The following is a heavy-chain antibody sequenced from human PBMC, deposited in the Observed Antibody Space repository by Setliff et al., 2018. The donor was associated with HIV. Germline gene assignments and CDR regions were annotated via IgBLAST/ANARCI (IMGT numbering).Heavy chain of an antibody. CDR1: GFTFSSYW. D-gene: IGHD1-26*01. V-gene: IGHV3-7*03. CDR2: INQDGSEQ. CDR3: ARDPEPTGFSGSFGY. J-gene: IGHJ4*02. Sequence: PGESLKISCAASGFTFSSYWMTWVRQAPGKGLEWVANINQDGSEQNFVDSVTGRFTISRDNAKNSLFLQISRLIVEDTARYYCARDPEPTGFSGSFGYWGQGTLVTVSS.